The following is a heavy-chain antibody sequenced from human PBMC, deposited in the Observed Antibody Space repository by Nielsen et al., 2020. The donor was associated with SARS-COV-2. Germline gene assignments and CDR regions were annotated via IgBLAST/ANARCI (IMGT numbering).Heavy chain of an antibody. J-gene: IGHJ1*01. Sequence: GESLKISCAASGFTFSSYAMSWVRQAPGKGLEWVSAISGSGGSTYYADSVKGQFTISRDNSKNTLYLQMNSLRAEDTAVYYCAKVVRGAVAGSVFQHWGQGTLVTVSS. CDR3: AKVVRGAVAGSVFQH. V-gene: IGHV3-23*01. CDR2: ISGSGGST. CDR1: GFTFSSYA. D-gene: IGHD6-19*01.